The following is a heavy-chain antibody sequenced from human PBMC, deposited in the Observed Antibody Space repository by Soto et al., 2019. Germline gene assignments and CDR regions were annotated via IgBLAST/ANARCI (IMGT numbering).Heavy chain of an antibody. Sequence: LSLTCTVSGGSVNSYYWSWIRQPPGKGLEWIGYIFYSGSTKSNPSLKSRVTMSVDMSKNQFSLRLTSVTAADTAVYYCARVFPSYCGGDCSYFDSWGQGTLVTVSS. CDR3: ARVFPSYCGGDCSYFDS. D-gene: IGHD2-21*02. V-gene: IGHV4-59*02. J-gene: IGHJ4*02. CDR1: GGSVNSYY. CDR2: IFYSGST.